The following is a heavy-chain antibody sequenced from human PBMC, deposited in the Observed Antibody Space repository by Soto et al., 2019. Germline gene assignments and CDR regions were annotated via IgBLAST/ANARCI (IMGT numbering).Heavy chain of an antibody. J-gene: IGHJ4*02. Sequence: QVQLQESGPGLVRPSGTLSLTCAVSGASISSTTSGNWWSWVRQPPGKGLEWIGEIYHSGSTNYNPSLKRRVTMSVDKSKKQFSLKLSSVTAADTAVYYCARMVGATLVDFWGQGTLVTVSS. CDR1: GASISSTTSGNW. V-gene: IGHV4-4*02. D-gene: IGHD1-26*01. CDR2: IYHSGST. CDR3: ARMVGATLVDF.